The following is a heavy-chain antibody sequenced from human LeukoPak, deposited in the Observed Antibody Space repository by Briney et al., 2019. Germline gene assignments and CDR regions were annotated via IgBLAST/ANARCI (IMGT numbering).Heavy chain of an antibody. Sequence: SETLSLTCTVSGGSISSSSYYWGWIRQPPGKGLEWIGSINYSGNTYYNPSLKSRVTISVDTSKNQFSLKLTSVTAADTAVYYCARGGDYGSGSYTPWYYYGMDVWGQGTTVTVSS. CDR1: GGSISSSSYY. CDR2: INYSGNT. D-gene: IGHD3-10*01. J-gene: IGHJ6*02. CDR3: ARGGDYGSGSYTPWYYYGMDV. V-gene: IGHV4-39*01.